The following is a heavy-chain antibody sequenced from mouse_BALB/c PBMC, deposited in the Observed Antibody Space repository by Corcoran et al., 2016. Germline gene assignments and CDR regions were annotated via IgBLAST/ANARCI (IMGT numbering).Heavy chain of an antibody. Sequence: QILLVQSGPELKKPGETVKISCKASGYTFSNYGMNWVKQAPGKGLKWMGWINTYTGEPTYADDFKGRFALSLESSASTAYLQINNLKNEYMATYFCAREPYAMDYWGQGPSVTVSS. V-gene: IGHV9-1*02. CDR3: AREPYAMDY. CDR2: INTYTGEP. J-gene: IGHJ4*01. CDR1: GYTFSNYG.